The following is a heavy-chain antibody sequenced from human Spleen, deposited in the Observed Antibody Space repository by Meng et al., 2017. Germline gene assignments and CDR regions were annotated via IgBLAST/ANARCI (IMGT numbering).Heavy chain of an antibody. CDR3: VKKGSSNY. CDR2: ISGSGGSM. V-gene: IGHV3-23*01. D-gene: IGHD2-15*01. J-gene: IGHJ4*02. CDR1: GFSFSNFD. Sequence: GESLKISCSASGFSFSNFDMSWVRQAPGKGLDWVSAISGSGGSMYYADSVKGRFTISRDNSKNTLYLQMNSLRAEDTAVYYCVKKGSSNYWGQGTLVTVSS.